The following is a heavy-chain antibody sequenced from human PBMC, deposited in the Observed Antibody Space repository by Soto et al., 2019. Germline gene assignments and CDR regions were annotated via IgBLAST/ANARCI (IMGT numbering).Heavy chain of an antibody. V-gene: IGHV1-58*01. J-gene: IGHJ4*02. CDR3: AADPHYYGSGSWLD. CDR1: GFTFTSSA. Sequence: QMQLVQSGPEVKKPGTSVKVSCKASGFTFTSSAVQWVRQARGQRLEWRGWIVVGSGNTNYGQKSEGRDTIARNKSTSTDHRELSTLRAEETAVYYCAADPHYYGSGSWLDWGQGTLVTVSS. CDR2: IVVGSGNT. D-gene: IGHD3-10*01.